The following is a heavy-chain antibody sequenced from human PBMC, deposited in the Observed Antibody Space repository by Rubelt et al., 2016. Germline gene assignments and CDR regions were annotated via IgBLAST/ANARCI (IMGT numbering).Heavy chain of an antibody. Sequence: EVQLVESGGGLVQPGGSLRLSCAASRFTFSSYWMSWVRQAPGKGPEWVANIKYDGTDKHYVDSVKGRFTISRDNAKNSLFLQMNSLRAEDTAVYYCARGSFWGRTYYFGNWGQGTLVTVSS. D-gene: IGHD3-16*01. CDR1: RFTFSSYW. J-gene: IGHJ4*02. CDR3: ARGSFWGRTYYFGN. CDR2: IKYDGTDK. V-gene: IGHV3-7*01.